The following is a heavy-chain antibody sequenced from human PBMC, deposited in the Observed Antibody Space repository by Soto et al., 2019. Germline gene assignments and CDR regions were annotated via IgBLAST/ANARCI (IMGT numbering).Heavy chain of an antibody. V-gene: IGHV4-4*07. CDR2: IYTSGST. D-gene: IGHD7-27*01. CDR3: AKDGVNWGWGGHGMDV. Sequence: LSLTCTVSGGSISSYYWSWIRQPAGKGLEWIGRIYTSGSTNYNPSLKSRVTMSVDTSKNQFSLKLSSVTAADTAVYYCAKDGVNWGWGGHGMDVWGQGTTVTVSS. CDR1: GGSISSYY. J-gene: IGHJ6*02.